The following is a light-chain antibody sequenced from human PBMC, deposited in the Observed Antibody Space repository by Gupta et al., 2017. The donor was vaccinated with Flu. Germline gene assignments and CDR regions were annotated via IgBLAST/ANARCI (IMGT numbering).Light chain of an antibody. Sequence: QSALTQPASVSGSPGQSITISCTGTSSDVGAYNHVSWYQQHPGKAPKVMIYEVSNRPSGVSNRFSGSKSGNTASLTISGLQAEDEADYYCTAYTTITTWVFGGGTKLTVL. CDR2: EVS. V-gene: IGLV2-14*01. J-gene: IGLJ3*02. CDR3: TAYTTITTWV. CDR1: SSDVGAYNH.